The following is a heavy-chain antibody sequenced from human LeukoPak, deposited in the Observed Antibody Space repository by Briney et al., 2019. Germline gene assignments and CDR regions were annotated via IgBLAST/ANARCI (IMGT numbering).Heavy chain of an antibody. CDR1: GFSFSPTW. V-gene: IGHV3-74*03. CDR2: ITSDGTSI. CDR3: ARDWYHAIDY. J-gene: IGHJ4*02. D-gene: IGHD2-2*01. Sequence: GGSLRLSCAASGFSFSPTWMHWVRQPPGQGLVWVARITSDGTSISYAESVKGRFTISRDNAKNTLYLQMNSLRVDDAAIYYCARDWYHAIDYWGQGTLVTVSS.